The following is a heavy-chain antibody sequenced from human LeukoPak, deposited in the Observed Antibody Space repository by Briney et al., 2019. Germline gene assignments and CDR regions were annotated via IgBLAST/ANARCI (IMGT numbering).Heavy chain of an antibody. CDR2: IYYSGST. Sequence: SETLSLTCAVYGGSFSGYYWSWIRQPPGKGLEWIGYIYYSGSTNYNPSLKSRVTISVDTSKNQFSLKLSSVTAADTAVYYCARFSRRGDYDYWGQGTLVTVSS. V-gene: IGHV4-59*08. CDR3: ARFSRRGDYDY. CDR1: GGSFSGYY. D-gene: IGHD4-17*01. J-gene: IGHJ4*02.